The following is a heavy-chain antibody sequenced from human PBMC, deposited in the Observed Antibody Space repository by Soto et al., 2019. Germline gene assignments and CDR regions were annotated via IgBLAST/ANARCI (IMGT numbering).Heavy chain of an antibody. CDR2: IYHSGST. V-gene: IGHV4-30-2*01. D-gene: IGHD2-2*01. CDR1: GGSISSGGYS. CDR3: ARVRNCISTSCYVQSNKYYSYYGIDF. J-gene: IGHJ6*02. Sequence: SETLSLTCAVSGGSISSGGYSWSWIRQPPGKGLEWIGYIYHSGSTYYNPSLKSRVTISVDRSKNQFSLKLSSVTAADTAVYYCARVRNCISTSCYVQSNKYYSYYGIDFWGQGTTGTGSS.